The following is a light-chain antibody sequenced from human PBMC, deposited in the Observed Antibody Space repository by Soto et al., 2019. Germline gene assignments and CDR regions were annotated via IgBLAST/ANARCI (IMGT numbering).Light chain of an antibody. V-gene: IGKV3-15*01. CDR1: QSVNTN. J-gene: IGKJ2*01. CDR3: QQYNNWPPRNT. CDR2: DVS. Sequence: EIVMMQSPATLSLSPGERATLFCRASQSVNTNLAWYQQKPGQAPRLLVYDVSTRATGIPARFSGSGSGTEFTLTISSLQSEDFAVYYCQQYNNWPPRNTFGQGTKLEI.